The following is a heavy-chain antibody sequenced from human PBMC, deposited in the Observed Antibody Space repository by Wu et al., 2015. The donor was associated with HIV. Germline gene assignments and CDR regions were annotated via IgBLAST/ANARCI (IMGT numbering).Heavy chain of an antibody. D-gene: IGHD1-7*01. CDR3: ARGVWQELRF. CDR2: MHPGSGNT. J-gene: IGHJ1*01. V-gene: IGHV1-8*01. CDR1: GYTFTTYD. Sequence: QVHLVQSGAEVKKPGASVKVSCKASGYTFTTYDINWVRQAPGHGLEWMGWMHPGSGNTGFAQKFQGRVTMTRNNSITTAYMELSNLRSDDTAVYYCARGVWQELRFWGQGHLSPSPQ.